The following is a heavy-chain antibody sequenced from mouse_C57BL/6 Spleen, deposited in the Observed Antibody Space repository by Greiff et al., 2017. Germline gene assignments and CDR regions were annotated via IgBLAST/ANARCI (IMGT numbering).Heavy chain of an antibody. V-gene: IGHV1-64*01. CDR3: ARFPRGAMDY. CDR2: IHPNSGST. Sequence: QVQLQQPGAELVKPGASVKLSCKASGYTFTSYWMHWVKQRPGQGLEWIGMIHPNSGSTNYNEKFKSKATLTVDKSSSTAYMQLSSLTSDDSAVFDCARFPRGAMDYWGQGTSVTVSS. CDR1: GYTFTSYW. J-gene: IGHJ4*01.